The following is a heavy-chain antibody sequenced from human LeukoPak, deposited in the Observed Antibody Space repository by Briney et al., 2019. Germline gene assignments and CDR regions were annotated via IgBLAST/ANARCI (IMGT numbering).Heavy chain of an antibody. CDR1: GFTFSNDC. CDR2: INQDESKK. D-gene: IGHD2-2*01. J-gene: IGHJ4*02. CDR3: ARDHAYRADY. Sequence: GGSLRLSCAASGFTFSNDCMCWVRQAPGKGLEWVANINQDESKKYYADSVKGRFTISRDNAKNSLYLQMSSLTAEDTAIYYCARDHAYRADYWGQGTLVTVSS. V-gene: IGHV3-7*01.